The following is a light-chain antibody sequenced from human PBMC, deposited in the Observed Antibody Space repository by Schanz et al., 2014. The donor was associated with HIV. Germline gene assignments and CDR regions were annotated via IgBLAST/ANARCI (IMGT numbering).Light chain of an antibody. CDR2: DAS. J-gene: IGKJ4*01. Sequence: EIVLTQSPDTLSLSPGERATLSCRASQSVSSYLDWFQQKPGQAPRLLIYDASNRATGIPPRFSGSGSGTDFTLTISSLQPEDFAVYYCQQRGNWPPFTFGGGTKVEIK. V-gene: IGKV3-11*01. CDR3: QQRGNWPPFT. CDR1: QSVSSY.